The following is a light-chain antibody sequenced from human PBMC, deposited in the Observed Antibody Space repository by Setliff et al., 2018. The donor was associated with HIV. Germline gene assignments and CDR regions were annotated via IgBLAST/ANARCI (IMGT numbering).Light chain of an antibody. J-gene: IGLJ1*01. CDR1: SSDVGSYNL. CDR3: CSYAGTTTFV. Sequence: QSALAQPASVSGSPGQSITISCTGTSSDVGSYNLVSWYQQHPGNAPKLMIYEGTKRPSGVSNRIPGSKSGNTASLTISGLQAADEADYYCCSYAGTTTFVFGTGTKVTV. V-gene: IGLV2-23*01. CDR2: EGT.